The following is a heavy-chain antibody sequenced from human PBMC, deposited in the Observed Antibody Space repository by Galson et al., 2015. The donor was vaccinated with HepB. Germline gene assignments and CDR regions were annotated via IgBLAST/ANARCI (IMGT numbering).Heavy chain of an antibody. J-gene: IGHJ4*02. CDR1: GYTFCGYY. D-gene: IGHD2-2*01. Sequence: SVKVSCKASGYTFCGYYMQWVRQAPGQGPEWMGWINPDNGDTHYAQKFKGRVTMTTNMSISTAYMELSRLRSDDTAVYYCSRDSSYCSDTTCYSLFDYWGQGTLVTVSS. V-gene: IGHV1-2*02. CDR2: INPDNGDT. CDR3: SRDSSYCSDTTCYSLFDY.